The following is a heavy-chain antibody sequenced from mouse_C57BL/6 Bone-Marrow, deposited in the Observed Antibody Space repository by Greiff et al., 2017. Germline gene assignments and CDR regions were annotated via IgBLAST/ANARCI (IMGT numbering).Heavy chain of an antibody. CDR2: INPNYGTP. D-gene: IGHD1-1*01. CDR3: ANYSSSPSYAIYY. J-gene: IGHJ4*01. V-gene: IGHV1-39*01. Sequence: EVKLVESGPELVKPGASVKISCKASGYSFTDYNMNWVKQSNGKSLEWIGVINPNYGTPSYNQKFKGKATLTVAQSSSTAYMQRNSLTSEDSAVYYCANYSSSPSYAIYYWGQGTAVTGSS. CDR1: GYSFTDYN.